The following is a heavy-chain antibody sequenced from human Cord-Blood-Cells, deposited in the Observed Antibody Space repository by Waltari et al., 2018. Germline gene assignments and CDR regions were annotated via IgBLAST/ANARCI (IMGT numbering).Heavy chain of an antibody. V-gene: IGHV4-34*01. CDR3: GRADHSNYFDY. CDR2: INHSGST. CDR1: GGSFRGYY. D-gene: IGHD4-4*01. Sequence: HVQLQQAGAGLLKPSEHLSLTCSVNGGSFRGYYWSWIRQTPGTGLEWFGEINHSGSTNYNPSLKSRVTISVDTSKRQFSLKLSSVPAADTAVYYCGRADHSNYFDYWGQGTLVTVSS. J-gene: IGHJ4*02.